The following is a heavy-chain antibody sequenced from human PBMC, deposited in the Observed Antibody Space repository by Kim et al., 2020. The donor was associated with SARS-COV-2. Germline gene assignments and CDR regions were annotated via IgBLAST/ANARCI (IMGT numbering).Heavy chain of an antibody. CDR2: ITISGNSI. D-gene: IGHD3-10*01. CDR1: RPTFSLYS. V-gene: IGHV3-21*01. J-gene: IGHJ4*02. Sequence: GGSLRLSCAGSRPTFSLYSLNWVRQAPGKGLEWVSSITISGNSIDYADSVKGRFTISRDNAKTSLSLQMNSLRVEDSGVYYCASRRGWGQGTLVTVSS. CDR3: ASRRG.